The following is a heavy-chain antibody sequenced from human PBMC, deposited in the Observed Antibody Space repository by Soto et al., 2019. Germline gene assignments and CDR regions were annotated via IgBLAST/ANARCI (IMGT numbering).Heavy chain of an antibody. CDR2: ISAYNGNT. J-gene: IGHJ4*02. Sequence: QVQLVQSGAEVKKPGASVKVSCKASGYTFSSYHISWVRQAPGQGLEWMGWISAYNGNTNYAQKLQGRVTMTTDTSTSTDYMVLRSLTSDDTAGYYCARDGPPTDYWGQGTLVTVPS. V-gene: IGHV1-18*01. CDR1: GYTFSSYH. CDR3: ARDGPPTDY.